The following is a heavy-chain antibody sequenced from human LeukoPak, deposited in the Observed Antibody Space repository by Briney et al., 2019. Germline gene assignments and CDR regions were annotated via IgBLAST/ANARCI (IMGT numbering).Heavy chain of an antibody. Sequence: ASVKVSCKASGGTFSSYAISWVRQAPGQGLEWMGWINPNSGGTNYAQKFQGRVTMTRDTSISTAYMELSRLRSDDTAVYYCARDCSSTSCYSHWGQGTLVTVSS. CDR2: INPNSGGT. CDR3: ARDCSSTSCYSH. V-gene: IGHV1-2*02. D-gene: IGHD2-2*01. CDR1: GGTFSSYA. J-gene: IGHJ4*02.